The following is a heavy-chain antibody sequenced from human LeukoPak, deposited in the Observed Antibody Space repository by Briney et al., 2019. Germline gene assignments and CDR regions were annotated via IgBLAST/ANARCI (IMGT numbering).Heavy chain of an antibody. CDR3: ARDYDVLTAYPPTQLFDP. CDR1: GVSISSYY. V-gene: IGHV4-4*07. Sequence: PSETLSLTCTVSGVSISSYYWSWIRQPAGKGLEWIWRIYTSGSTNYNPSLKSRVTMSLDAYTNQFYHKQKSVTAADTAVYYCARDYDVLTAYPPTQLFDPWGQGTLVTVSS. D-gene: IGHD3-9*01. J-gene: IGHJ5*02. CDR2: IYTSGST.